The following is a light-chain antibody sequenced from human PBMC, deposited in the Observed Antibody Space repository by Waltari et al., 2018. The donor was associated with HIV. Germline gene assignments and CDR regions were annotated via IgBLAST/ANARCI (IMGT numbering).Light chain of an antibody. V-gene: IGLV3-21*04. J-gene: IGLJ2*01. CDR3: QVWDSGTYLLV. CDR2: DDS. Sequence: SYVLTQPPSVSVAPGKTARITCGGNDIDTKRVHWYQQRPGQAPMLVIHDDSDRPSGIPERFSGSNSGNTATLTITRVEAGDEADYWCQVWDSGTYLLVFGGGTKLTVL. CDR1: DIDTKR.